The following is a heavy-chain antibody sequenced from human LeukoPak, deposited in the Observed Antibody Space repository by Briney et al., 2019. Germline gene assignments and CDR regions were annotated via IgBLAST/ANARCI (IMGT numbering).Heavy chain of an antibody. CDR2: ISGSGGST. CDR3: AKDILFLEWPYAFDI. D-gene: IGHD3-3*01. J-gene: IGHJ3*02. V-gene: IGHV3-23*01. Sequence: QPGGSLRLSCAASGFTFSSYEMNWVRQAPGKGLEWVSAISGSGGSTYYADSVKGRFTISRDNSKNTLYLQMNSLRAEDTAVYYCAKDILFLEWPYAFDIWGRGTMVTVSS. CDR1: GFTFSSYE.